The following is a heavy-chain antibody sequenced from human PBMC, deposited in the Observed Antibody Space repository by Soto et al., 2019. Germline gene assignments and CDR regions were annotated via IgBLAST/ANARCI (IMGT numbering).Heavy chain of an antibody. J-gene: IGHJ4*02. CDR3: ARDHPHLVLIAY. D-gene: IGHD1-26*01. V-gene: IGHV3-48*01. CDR1: GFTFSSYS. CDR2: ISSSSSTI. Sequence: GGSLRLSCAASGFTFSSYSMNWVRQAPGKGLEWVSYISSSSSTIYYADSVKGRFTISRDNAKNSLYLQMNSLRAEDTAVYYFARDHPHLVLIAYWGQRTLVTVSS.